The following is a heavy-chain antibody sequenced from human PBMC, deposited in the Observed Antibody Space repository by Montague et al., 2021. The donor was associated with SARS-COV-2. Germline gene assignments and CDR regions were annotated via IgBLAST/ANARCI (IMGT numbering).Heavy chain of an antibody. J-gene: IGHJ4*02. V-gene: IGHV4-39*07. CDR2: IYYSGST. CDR3: ATFAVVPFVYFDS. Sequence: SETLSLTCTVSGGSISSSSYYWGWIRQPPGKGLEWIGSIYYSGSTYYXXXLKSRVTISVDTSKNQFSLKLKSVTAPDTAIYYCATFAVVPFVYFDSWSQGTLVTVSS. CDR1: GGSISSSSYY. D-gene: IGHD2-21*01.